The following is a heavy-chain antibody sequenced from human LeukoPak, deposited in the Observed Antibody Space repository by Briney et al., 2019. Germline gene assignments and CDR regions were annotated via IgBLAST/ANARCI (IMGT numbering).Heavy chain of an antibody. Sequence: ASVKVSCKTSGYTFIPYDINWVRQTTGQGLEWMGWMNPNSGNTGYAQRFQGRVTMTRNTSINTAYMELSSLRSEDTAVYYCARGRGSGHKENWFDPWGQGTLVTVSS. V-gene: IGHV1-8*01. CDR2: MNPNSGNT. J-gene: IGHJ5*02. CDR1: GYTFIPYD. D-gene: IGHD6-19*01. CDR3: ARGRGSGHKENWFDP.